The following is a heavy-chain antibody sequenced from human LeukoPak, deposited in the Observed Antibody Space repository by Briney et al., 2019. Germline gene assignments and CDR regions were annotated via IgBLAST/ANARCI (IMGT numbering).Heavy chain of an antibody. CDR1: GFTFSSYW. J-gene: IGHJ4*02. Sequence: TGGSLRLSCAAPGFTFSSYWMSWVRQAPGKGLEWVANIKQDGSEKYYVDSVKGRFTISRDNAKNSLYLQMNSLRAEDTAVYYCASEAAVAGIHPHDYWGQGTLATVSS. V-gene: IGHV3-7*01. CDR2: IKQDGSEK. D-gene: IGHD6-19*01. CDR3: ASEAAVAGIHPHDY.